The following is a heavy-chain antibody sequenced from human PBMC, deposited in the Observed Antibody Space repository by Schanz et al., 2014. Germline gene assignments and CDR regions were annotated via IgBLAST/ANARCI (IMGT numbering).Heavy chain of an antibody. Sequence: QVQLQESGPGLVKPSGTLSLTCAVSGDSITSNRRWSWVRQPPGKGLEWIGEIFHSGRTNYDPSLKSRVTISMDNSNNQLSLKVSSVTAADTAIYYCARGDISGYNGGLMDTWGQGTLVTVSS. CDR3: ARGDISGYNGGLMDT. D-gene: IGHD5-12*01. J-gene: IGHJ5*02. CDR1: GDSITSNRR. V-gene: IGHV4-4*02. CDR2: IFHSGRT.